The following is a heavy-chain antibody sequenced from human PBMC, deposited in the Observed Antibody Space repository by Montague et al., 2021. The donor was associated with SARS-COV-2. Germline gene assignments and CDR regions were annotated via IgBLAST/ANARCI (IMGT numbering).Heavy chain of an antibody. J-gene: IGHJ6*03. V-gene: IGHV4-34*01. Sequence: SETLSLTCAVHGGSFSTYSWNWIRQPPGKGLEWIGEIHHGGGTNYNLSLKSRVTISADTSKNQFSLKLTSVAAADTAVYYCARLGDGVVPSPILGVGPYYSYYYMDVWGKGTTVTVSS. CDR1: GGSFSTYS. D-gene: IGHD3-10*01. CDR2: IHHGGGT. CDR3: ARLGDGVVPSPILGVGPYYSYYYMDV.